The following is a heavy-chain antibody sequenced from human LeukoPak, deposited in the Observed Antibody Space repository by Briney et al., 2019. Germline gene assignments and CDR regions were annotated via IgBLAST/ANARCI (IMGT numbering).Heavy chain of an antibody. V-gene: IGHV1-18*01. Sequence: ASVKVSCKASGYTFTSYGISWVRQAPGQGLEWMGWISAYNGNTNYAQKLQGRVTMTTETSTSTAYMELRSLRSDDTAVYYCARDRKSYYDFWSGYLRNDYWGQGTLVTVSS. CDR3: ARDRKSYYDFWSGYLRNDY. D-gene: IGHD3-3*01. J-gene: IGHJ4*02. CDR1: GYTFTSYG. CDR2: ISAYNGNT.